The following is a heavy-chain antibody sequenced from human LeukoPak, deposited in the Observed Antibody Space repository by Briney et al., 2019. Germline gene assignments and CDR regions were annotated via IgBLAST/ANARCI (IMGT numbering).Heavy chain of an antibody. Sequence: PGGSLRLSCAASGFTFSSYRMSWVRQAPGKGLGWVANIKQDGSEKYYVDSVKGRFTISRDNAKNSLYLQMNSLRAEDTAVYYCARVLLWFGELSPFDYWGQGTLVTVSS. V-gene: IGHV3-7*01. J-gene: IGHJ4*02. CDR2: IKQDGSEK. D-gene: IGHD3-10*01. CDR1: GFTFSSYR. CDR3: ARVLLWFGELSPFDY.